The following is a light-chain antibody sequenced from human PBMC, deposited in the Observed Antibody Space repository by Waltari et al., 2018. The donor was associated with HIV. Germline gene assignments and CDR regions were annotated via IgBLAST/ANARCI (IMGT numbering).Light chain of an antibody. CDR1: QSVLYSSHNKNY. CDR2: WAS. CDR3: QQYYSTPYT. V-gene: IGKV4-1*01. J-gene: IGKJ2*01. Sequence: VMTQSPDSLAVSLGERATINCKSSQSVLYSSHNKNYLAWYQQKPGQPPKLLIYWASTRESGVPDRFSGSGSGTDFTLTISSLQAEDVAVYYCQQYYSTPYTFGQGTKLEIK.